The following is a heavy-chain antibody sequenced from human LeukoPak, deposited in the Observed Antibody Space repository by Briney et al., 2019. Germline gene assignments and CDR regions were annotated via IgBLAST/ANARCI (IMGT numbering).Heavy chain of an antibody. D-gene: IGHD3-10*01. V-gene: IGHV4-30-2*01. CDR3: ARAWDYREFDY. J-gene: IGHJ4*02. CDR2: IYHSGST. CDR1: GSSISSGGYS. Sequence: SETLSLTCAVSGSSISSGGYSWSWIRQPPGKGLEWIGYIYHSGSTYYNPSLKSRVTISVDRSKNQFSLKLSSVTAADTAVYYCARAWDYREFDYWGQGTLVTVSS.